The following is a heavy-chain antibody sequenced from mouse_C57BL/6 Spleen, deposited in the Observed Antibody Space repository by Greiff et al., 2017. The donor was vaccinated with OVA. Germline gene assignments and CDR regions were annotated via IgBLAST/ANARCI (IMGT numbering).Heavy chain of an antibody. CDR1: GFNIKDDY. Sequence: VQLQQSGAELVRPGASVKLSCTASGFNIKDDYMHWVKQRPEQGLEWIGWIDPENGDTEYASKFQGKATITADTSSNTAYLQLSSLTSEDTAVYYCTTPPLITTVVATNYFDYWGQGTTLTVSS. CDR3: TTPPLITTVVATNYFDY. CDR2: IDPENGDT. J-gene: IGHJ2*01. D-gene: IGHD1-1*01. V-gene: IGHV14-4*01.